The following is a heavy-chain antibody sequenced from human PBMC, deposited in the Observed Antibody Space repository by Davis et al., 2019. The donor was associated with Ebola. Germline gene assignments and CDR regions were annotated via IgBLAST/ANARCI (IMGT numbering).Heavy chain of an antibody. CDR2: LSGSGGST. J-gene: IGHJ6*04. V-gene: IGHV3-23*01. CDR1: GFTFSSYS. CDR3: AKSGLSFGVVKYHYGMDV. D-gene: IGHD3-3*01. Sequence: GESLKISCAASGFTFSSYSMNWVRQAPGKGLEWVSVLSGSGGSTYYADSVKGRFTISRDNSKKTLYLQMNSLRAEDTAVYYCAKSGLSFGVVKYHYGMDVWGKGTTVTVSS.